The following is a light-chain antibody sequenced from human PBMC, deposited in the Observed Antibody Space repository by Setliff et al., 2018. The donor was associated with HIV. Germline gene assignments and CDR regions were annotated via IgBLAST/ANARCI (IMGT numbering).Light chain of an antibody. CDR3: SSYAITNTLP. J-gene: IGLJ1*01. V-gene: IGLV2-14*01. CDR2: EVR. CDR1: SSDVGGYSH. Sequence: QSALTQPASVSGSPGQSIAISCTGTSSDVGGYSHVSWYQQHPGKAPKLIIYEVRNRPSGVSNRFSGSKSGNTASLTISGLRAEDEAGYYCSSYAITNTLPFGTGTKVTVL.